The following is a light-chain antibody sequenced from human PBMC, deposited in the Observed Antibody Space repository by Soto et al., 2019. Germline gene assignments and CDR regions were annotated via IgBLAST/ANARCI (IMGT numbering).Light chain of an antibody. CDR1: SSDVGGYNY. V-gene: IGLV2-14*01. CDR2: EVN. Sequence: QSALTQPASVYGSPGQSITISCTGTSSDVGGYNYVSWYQQHPGKAPKLMIYEVNNRPSGVSNRFSGSKSGNTASLTISGLEAEDEADYYCSSYTSSSTLMVFGGGTKVTVL. J-gene: IGLJ2*01. CDR3: SSYTSSSTLMV.